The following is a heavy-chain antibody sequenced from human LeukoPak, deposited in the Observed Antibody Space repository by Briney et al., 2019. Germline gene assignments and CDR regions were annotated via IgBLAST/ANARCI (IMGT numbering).Heavy chain of an antibody. CDR3: ARERSILWFGEGIGFDY. D-gene: IGHD3-10*01. V-gene: IGHV1-2*02. J-gene: IGHJ4*02. CDR1: GYTFTGYY. Sequence: ASVKVSCKASGYTFTGYYMHWVRQAPGQGLEWMGWINPNSGGTNYAQKFQGRVTMTRDTSLSTAYMELSRLRSDDTAVYYCARERSILWFGEGIGFDYWGQGTLVTVSS. CDR2: INPNSGGT.